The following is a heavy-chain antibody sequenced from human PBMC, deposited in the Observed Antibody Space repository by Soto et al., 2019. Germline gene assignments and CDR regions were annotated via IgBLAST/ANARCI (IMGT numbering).Heavy chain of an antibody. D-gene: IGHD3-3*01. Sequence: PSETLSLTCAVSGGSISSGGDSWSWIRQPPGKGLEWIGYIYHSGSTYYNPSLKSRVTISVDRSKNQFSLKLSSLTAADTAVYYCARLDFSMNWFDPWGQGTLVTVSS. J-gene: IGHJ5*02. V-gene: IGHV4-30-2*01. CDR3: ARLDFSMNWFDP. CDR1: GGSISSGGDS. CDR2: IYHSGST.